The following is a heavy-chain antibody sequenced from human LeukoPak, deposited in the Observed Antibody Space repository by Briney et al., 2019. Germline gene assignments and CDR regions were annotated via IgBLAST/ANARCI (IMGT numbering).Heavy chain of an antibody. CDR3: ARHSSSSSRF. CDR2: IYYSGST. V-gene: IGHV4-39*01. J-gene: IGHJ4*02. D-gene: IGHD6-13*01. CDR1: GGSISSSSYY. Sequence: SETLSLTCTVSGGSISSSSYYWGWIRQPPGKGLEWIGSIYYSGSTYYNPSLKSRVTISVDTSKNQFSLKLSSVTAADTAVYYCARHSSSSSRFGGQGTLVTVSS.